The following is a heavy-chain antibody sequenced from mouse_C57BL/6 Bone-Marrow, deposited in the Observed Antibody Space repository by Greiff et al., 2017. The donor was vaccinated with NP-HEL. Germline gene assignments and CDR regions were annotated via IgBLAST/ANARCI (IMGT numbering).Heavy chain of an antibody. CDR3: ARENYGSSLFAY. D-gene: IGHD1-1*01. Sequence: VQLQQSGPELVKPGASVKISCKASGYTFTDYYMNWVKQSHGKSLEWIGDINPNNGGTSYNQKFKGKATLTVDKSSSTAYMELRSLTSEDSAVYYCARENYGSSLFAYWGQGTLVTVSA. CDR1: GYTFTDYY. J-gene: IGHJ3*01. V-gene: IGHV1-26*01. CDR2: INPNNGGT.